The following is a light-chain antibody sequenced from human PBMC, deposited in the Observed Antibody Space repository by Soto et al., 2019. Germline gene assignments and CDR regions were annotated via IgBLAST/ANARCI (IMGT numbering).Light chain of an antibody. Sequence: QSALTQPASVSGSPGKSITLSCSGITSNVGGYNYVSWYQQHPGKAPKLMIYDVTNRPSGVSNRFSGSKSGNTASLTISGLQAEDEAIYYCSSYTSSSTPVVFGGGTKLTVL. CDR1: TSNVGGYNY. V-gene: IGLV2-14*03. CDR2: DVT. CDR3: SSYTSSSTPVV. J-gene: IGLJ2*01.